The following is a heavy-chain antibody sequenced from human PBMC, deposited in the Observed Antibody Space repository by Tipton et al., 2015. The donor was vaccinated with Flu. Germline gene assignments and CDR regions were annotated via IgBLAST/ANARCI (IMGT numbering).Heavy chain of an antibody. CDR3: ARDGFITMIVVVTPGAFDI. Sequence: LSLTCTVSGGSISSYYWSWIRQPAGKGLEWIGRMHASGVTNYNPSLKSRVSMSVDTSMDQFSLKLTSVTAADTALYYCARDGFITMIVVVTPGAFDIWGQGTMVTVSS. V-gene: IGHV4-4*07. CDR2: MHASGVT. J-gene: IGHJ3*02. D-gene: IGHD3-22*01. CDR1: GGSISSYY.